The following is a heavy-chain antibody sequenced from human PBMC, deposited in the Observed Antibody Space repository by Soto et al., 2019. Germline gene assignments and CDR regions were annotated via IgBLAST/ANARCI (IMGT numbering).Heavy chain of an antibody. Sequence: QVTLKESGPVLVKPTETLTLTCTVSGFSLRNARMGVSWIRQPPGKALEWLAHVLSNDEKSYNKSLQTRLTISKDTSKSQVVLTMTYMDPVDTATYFCARMLAVNYDYYYVDVWGEGTTVTVSS. CDR3: ARMLAVNYDYYYVDV. CDR1: GFSLRNARMG. J-gene: IGHJ6*03. D-gene: IGHD3-22*01. CDR2: VLSNDEK. V-gene: IGHV2-26*01.